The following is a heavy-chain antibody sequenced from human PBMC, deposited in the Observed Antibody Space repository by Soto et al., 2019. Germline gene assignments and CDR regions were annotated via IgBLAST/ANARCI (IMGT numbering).Heavy chain of an antibody. CDR2: IYYSGTT. J-gene: IGHJ5*02. D-gene: IGHD4-4*01. CDR1: GGSISGYY. CDR3: AITETTLYNWFDP. V-gene: IGHV4-59*12. Sequence: QVQLQESGPGLVKPSETLSLTCTVSGGSISGYYWSWIRQSPGKGLEWIGHIYYSGTTKYNPSLKSRVTMSLDTSKKQVSLRLNSVTAADTAVYYCAITETTLYNWFDPWGHGTRVTVSS.